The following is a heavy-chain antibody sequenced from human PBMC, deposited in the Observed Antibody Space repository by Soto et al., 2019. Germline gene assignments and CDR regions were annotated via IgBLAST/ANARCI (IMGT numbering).Heavy chain of an antibody. D-gene: IGHD3-9*01. Sequence: QVQLVESGGGVVQPGRSLTLSCAASGFIFNNYAMHWVRQAPGKGLEWVTVISYDGSNKYYAESVKGRFTISRDNSRKTLYLQINSLRAEDTAVYYCASTYYDILTTYRSAFDIWGQGTMVTVSS. CDR1: GFIFNNYA. J-gene: IGHJ3*02. V-gene: IGHV3-30-3*01. CDR2: ISYDGSNK. CDR3: ASTYYDILTTYRSAFDI.